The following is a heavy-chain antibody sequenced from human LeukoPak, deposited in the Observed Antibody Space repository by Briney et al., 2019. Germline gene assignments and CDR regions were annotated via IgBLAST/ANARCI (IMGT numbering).Heavy chain of an antibody. CDR1: GGSINSGSYS. CDR2: IHISGST. J-gene: IGHJ3*02. Sequence: SETLSLTCTVSGGSINSGSYSWTWIRQPAGKGLEWIGRIHISGSTDYTPSLKSRVTISVDTSKNQFSLKLSSVTATDTAVYYCARADRSGYFGNVVAFDIWGQGTMVTVSS. V-gene: IGHV4-61*02. D-gene: IGHD3-22*01. CDR3: ARADRSGYFGNVVAFDI.